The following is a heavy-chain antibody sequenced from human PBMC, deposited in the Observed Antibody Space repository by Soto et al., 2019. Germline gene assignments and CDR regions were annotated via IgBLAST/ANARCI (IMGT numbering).Heavy chain of an antibody. CDR2: IYYSGST. CDR1: GGSISSGGYY. J-gene: IGHJ6*02. Sequence: SETLSLTCTVSGGSISSGGYYWSWIRQHPGKGLEWIGYIYYSGSTYYNPSLKSRVTIAVDTSKNQFSLKLSSVTAADTAVYYCARGNMITFRDVIGMDVWGQGTTVTVSS. D-gene: IGHD3-16*01. V-gene: IGHV4-31*02. CDR3: ARGNMITFRDVIGMDV.